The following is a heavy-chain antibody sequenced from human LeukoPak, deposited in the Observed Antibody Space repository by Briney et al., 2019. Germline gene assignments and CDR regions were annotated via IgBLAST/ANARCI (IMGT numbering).Heavy chain of an antibody. CDR2: IYYSGST. CDR1: GGSISSYY. V-gene: IGHV4-59*01. J-gene: IGHJ6*02. Sequence: SETLSLTCTVSGGSISSYYWSWIRQPPGKGLEWIGYIYYSGSTNYNPSLKSRVTISVDASKNQFSLKLSSVTAADTAVYYCARGTVTLYHYYGMDVWGQGTTVTVSS. CDR3: ARGTVTLYHYYGMDV. D-gene: IGHD4-11*01.